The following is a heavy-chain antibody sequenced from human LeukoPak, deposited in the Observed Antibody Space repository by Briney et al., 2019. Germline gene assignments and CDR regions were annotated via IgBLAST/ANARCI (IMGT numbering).Heavy chain of an antibody. J-gene: IGHJ4*02. Sequence: SETLSLTCTVSGDSIGTYYWSWIRQPAAKGLEWIGRIFTTGGANYNPSLKSRVTMSLDTSKNLFSLKLNSVTAADPAVYYCVRDGPSWGLLWGQGALVTVSS. CDR2: IFTTGGA. V-gene: IGHV4-4*07. CDR1: GDSIGTYY. D-gene: IGHD7-27*01. CDR3: VRDGPSWGLL.